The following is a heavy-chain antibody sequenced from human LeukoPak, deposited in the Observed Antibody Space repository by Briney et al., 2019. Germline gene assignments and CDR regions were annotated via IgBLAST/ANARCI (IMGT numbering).Heavy chain of an antibody. CDR2: ISYDGSNK. J-gene: IGHJ6*02. V-gene: IGHV3-30-3*01. CDR3: AREVNDILTGYRNYYYYYGMDV. CDR1: GFTFSSYA. D-gene: IGHD3-9*01. Sequence: GGSLRLSCAASGFTFSSYAMHWVRQAPGKGLEWVAVISYDGSNKYYADSVKGRFTISRDNSKNTLYLQMNSLRAEDTAVYYCAREVNDILTGYRNYYYYYGMDVWGQGTTVTASS.